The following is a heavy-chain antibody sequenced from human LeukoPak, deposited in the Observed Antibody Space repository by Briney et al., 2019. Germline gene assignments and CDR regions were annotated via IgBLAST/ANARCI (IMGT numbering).Heavy chain of an antibody. J-gene: IGHJ4*02. CDR2: VKPDGGDK. Sequence: GGSLRLSCAASGXTFSNYWVDWVRQAPGKGLEWVANVKPDGGDKYYADSVKGRFTISRDNAKNSLFLEMNSLRAEDTAVYYCARDLDYWGQGTLVTVSA. CDR1: GXTFSNYW. CDR3: ARDLDY. V-gene: IGHV3-7*05.